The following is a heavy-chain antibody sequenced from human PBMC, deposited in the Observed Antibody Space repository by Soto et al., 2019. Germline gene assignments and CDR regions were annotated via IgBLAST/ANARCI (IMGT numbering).Heavy chain of an antibody. CDR2: IYSSGST. J-gene: IGHJ4*02. CDR1: GFTVSNNY. V-gene: IGHV3-53*01. CDR3: ARGYSYTQPVFDY. D-gene: IGHD5-18*01. Sequence: PGGSLRLCCAGFGFTVSNNYMTWVRQAPGKGLEWVSFIYSSGSTYYADSVKGRFTISRDNFKNTLYLQMNSLRAEDTAVYYCARGYSYTQPVFDYWGLGTLVTVSS.